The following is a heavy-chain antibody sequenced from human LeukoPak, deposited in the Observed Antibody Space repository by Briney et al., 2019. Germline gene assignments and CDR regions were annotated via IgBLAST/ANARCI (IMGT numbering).Heavy chain of an antibody. V-gene: IGHV4-59*01. CDR2: IYYSGST. CDR3: ARDGGTYSFSFDY. Sequence: SETLSLTCTVSGGSTSSYYWSWIRQPPGKGLEWIGYIYYSGSTNYNPSLKSRVTISVDTSKNQFSLKLSSVTAADTAVYYCARDGGTYSFSFDYWGQGILVTVSS. J-gene: IGHJ4*02. D-gene: IGHD1-26*01. CDR1: GGSTSSYY.